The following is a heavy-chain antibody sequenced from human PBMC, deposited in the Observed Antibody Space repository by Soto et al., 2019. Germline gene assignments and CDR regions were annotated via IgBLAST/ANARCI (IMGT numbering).Heavy chain of an antibody. CDR3: ARLGYDSSGYPIWFDP. CDR2: VYFSGNT. V-gene: IGHV4-31*03. CDR1: GGSISSSSYS. Sequence: TSETLSLTCTVSGGSISSSSYSWSWIRQHPGKGLEWIGYVYFSGNTDYNPSLKSRVTISVDTSKKQFSLRLTSVTVADTAVYYCARLGYDSSGYPIWFDPWGQGTPVTVSS. D-gene: IGHD3-22*01. J-gene: IGHJ5*02.